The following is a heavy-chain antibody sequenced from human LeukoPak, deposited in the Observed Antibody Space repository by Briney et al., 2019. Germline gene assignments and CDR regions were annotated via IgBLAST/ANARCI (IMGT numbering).Heavy chain of an antibody. Sequence: PGGSLTLSCAASGFTFSNYAMNWVRQAPGRGLEWVSGISGTGDNTYYADSVQGRFTISRDNSKSMLFLQLNSLRAEDTALYYCARDLHYYMAMDVWCQGTTVTVSS. J-gene: IGHJ6*02. CDR2: ISGTGDNT. CDR3: ARDLHYYMAMDV. CDR1: GFTFSNYA. V-gene: IGHV3-23*01. D-gene: IGHD1-26*01.